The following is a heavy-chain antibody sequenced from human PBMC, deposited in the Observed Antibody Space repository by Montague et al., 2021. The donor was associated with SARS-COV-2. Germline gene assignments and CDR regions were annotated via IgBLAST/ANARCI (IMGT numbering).Heavy chain of an antibody. Sequence: SLRLSCPASGFTFSSYWVSWVRQAPGKGLEWVANIKQDGSEKYYVDSVKGRFSISRDNAKNSLYLQMSSLRAEDTAMYYCTRLGWGYSDGLDYWGQGTLVTVSS. CDR2: IKQDGSEK. CDR3: TRLGWGYSDGLDY. CDR1: GFTFSSYW. J-gene: IGHJ4*02. V-gene: IGHV3-7*01. D-gene: IGHD5-18*01.